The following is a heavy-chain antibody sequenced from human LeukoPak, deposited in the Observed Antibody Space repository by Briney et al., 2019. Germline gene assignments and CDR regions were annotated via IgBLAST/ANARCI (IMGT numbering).Heavy chain of an antibody. CDR2: ISSSGSTI. CDR3: ARKLVGATSSA. D-gene: IGHD1-26*01. CDR1: GFTFSSYE. J-gene: IGHJ5*02. Sequence: GGSLRLSCAASGFTFSSYEMNWVRQAPGKGLEWVSYISSSGSTIYYADSVKGRFTISRDNAKNSLYLQMSSLSTGDTAVYYCARKLVGATSSAWGQGTLVTVSS. V-gene: IGHV3-48*03.